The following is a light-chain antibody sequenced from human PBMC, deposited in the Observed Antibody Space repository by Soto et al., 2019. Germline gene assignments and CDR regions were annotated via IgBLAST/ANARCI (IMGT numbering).Light chain of an antibody. Sequence: QSALTQPASVSGSLGQSNTISCTGTSSDVGGYNYVSWYQQHPGKAPKLMIYEVTNRPSGVSNRFSGSKSGNTASLTISGLQAEDEADYYCSSYTSSSTYVFGTGTKLTV. CDR2: EVT. J-gene: IGLJ1*01. V-gene: IGLV2-14*01. CDR1: SSDVGGYNY. CDR3: SSYTSSSTYV.